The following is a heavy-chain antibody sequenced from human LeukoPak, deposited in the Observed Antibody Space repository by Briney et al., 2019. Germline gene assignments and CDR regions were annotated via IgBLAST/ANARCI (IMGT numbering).Heavy chain of an antibody. CDR3: ARERPNAAVALEY. Sequence: GGSLRLSCAASGFTFSSYWMTWVRQAPGKGLEWVANIKPDGSEKYYVDSVKGRFTISRDNAKNSLYLQMNSLRVDDTAVYYCARERPNAAVALEYWGQGTLVTVSS. J-gene: IGHJ4*02. CDR2: IKPDGSEK. CDR1: GFTFSSYW. V-gene: IGHV3-7*01. D-gene: IGHD6-19*01.